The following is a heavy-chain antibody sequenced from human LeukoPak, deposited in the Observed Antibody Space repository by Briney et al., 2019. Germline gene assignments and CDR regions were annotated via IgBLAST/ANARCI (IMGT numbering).Heavy chain of an antibody. CDR2: INHSGST. J-gene: IGHJ5*02. D-gene: IGHD3-22*01. Sequence: SETLSLTCAVYGGSFSGYYWSWIRQPPGKGLEWIGEINHSGSTDYNPSLKSRVTISVDRSKNQFSLRLSSVTAADTAVYYCARDLDDYYDSSGQFLGWFDPWGQGTLVTVSS. CDR3: ARDLDDYYDSSGQFLGWFDP. CDR1: GGSFSGYY. V-gene: IGHV4-34*01.